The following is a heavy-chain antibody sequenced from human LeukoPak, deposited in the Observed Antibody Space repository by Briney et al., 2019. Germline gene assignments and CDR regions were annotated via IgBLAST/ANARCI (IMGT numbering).Heavy chain of an antibody. V-gene: IGHV4-59*12. Sequence: SETLSLTCTVSGGSISSYYWSWIRQPPGKGLSGFGYIFYSGSTNYNPSLKSRVTISVDTSKNQFSLKLTSVTAADTAVYYCAREGGPYRPLDYSGQGTLVTVAS. CDR1: GGSISSYY. CDR2: IFYSGST. J-gene: IGHJ4*02. CDR3: AREGGPYRPLDY.